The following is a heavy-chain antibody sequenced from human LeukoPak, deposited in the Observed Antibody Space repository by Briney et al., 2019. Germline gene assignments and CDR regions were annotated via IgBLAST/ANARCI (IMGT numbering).Heavy chain of an antibody. Sequence: GGSLRLSCAASGFTFSSYGMHWVRQAPGKGLEWVAFIRYDGSNKYYADSVKGRFTISRDNSKNTLYLQMNSLRVEDTAVYYCAKGIHYYDSSGYYYWGQGTLVTVSS. CDR2: IRYDGSNK. V-gene: IGHV3-30*02. D-gene: IGHD3-22*01. CDR3: AKGIHYYDSSGYYY. J-gene: IGHJ4*02. CDR1: GFTFSSYG.